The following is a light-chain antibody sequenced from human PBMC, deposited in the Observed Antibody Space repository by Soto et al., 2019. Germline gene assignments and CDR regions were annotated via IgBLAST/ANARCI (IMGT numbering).Light chain of an antibody. J-gene: IGKJ1*01. CDR3: HQRQSWPRT. Sequence: NVLTQSPGTLSLSPGEGATLSCRASQYINTRLAWYQHRPGQAPRLLIYQTSLRAAGIPARFSASGSGTDFTLTISDVQPEDFTLYYCHQRQSWPRTFGQGTKVDI. V-gene: IGKV3-11*01. CDR2: QTS. CDR1: QYINTR.